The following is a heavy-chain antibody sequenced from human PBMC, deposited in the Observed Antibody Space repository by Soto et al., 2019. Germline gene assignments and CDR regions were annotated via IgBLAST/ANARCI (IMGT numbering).Heavy chain of an antibody. CDR2: ISGSGGNT. J-gene: IGHJ4*02. V-gene: IGHV3-23*01. D-gene: IGHD3-10*01. CDR3: AKDLAVRGVIDY. Sequence: EVQLLESGGGLVQPGGSLRLSCAASGFTFSSYAMSWVRQAPGKGLEWVSAISGSGGNTYYADSVKGRFTISRDNSKNTLYLQMNSLRAEDTAVYYCAKDLAVRGVIDYWGQGTLVTVSS. CDR1: GFTFSSYA.